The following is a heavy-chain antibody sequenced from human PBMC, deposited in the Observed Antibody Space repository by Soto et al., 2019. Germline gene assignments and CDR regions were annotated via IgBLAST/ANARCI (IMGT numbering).Heavy chain of an antibody. CDR1: GGSISSYY. Sequence: SETLSLTCTVSGGSISSYYWSWIRQPPGKGLEWIGYIYYSGSTNYNPSLKSRVTIPVDTSKNQFSLKLSSVTAADTAVYYCARGITIFGVVTPPGWFDPWGQGTLVTVSS. CDR2: IYYSGST. J-gene: IGHJ5*02. V-gene: IGHV4-59*12. D-gene: IGHD3-3*01. CDR3: ARGITIFGVVTPPGWFDP.